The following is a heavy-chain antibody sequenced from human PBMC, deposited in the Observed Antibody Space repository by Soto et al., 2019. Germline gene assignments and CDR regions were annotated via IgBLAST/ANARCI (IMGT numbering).Heavy chain of an antibody. CDR3: ASDTYYDFWSGYDAFDI. D-gene: IGHD3-3*01. CDR1: GFTFSSYE. V-gene: IGHV3-48*03. CDR2: ISSSGSTI. Sequence: GGSLRLSCAASGFTFSSYEMNWVRQAPGKGLEWVSYISSSGSTIYYAASVKGRFTMSRYNAKNSMYLQMNSLRAEDKAVSYCASDTYYDFWSGYDAFDIWGQGTMVPVSS. J-gene: IGHJ3*02.